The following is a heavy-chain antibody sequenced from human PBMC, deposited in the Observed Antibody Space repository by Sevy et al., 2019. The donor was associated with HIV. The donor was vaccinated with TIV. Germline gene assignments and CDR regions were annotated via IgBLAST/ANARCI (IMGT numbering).Heavy chain of an antibody. V-gene: IGHV3-30*04. CDR2: ISYDGSKK. Sequence: GGSLRLSCAASGFTFSSYAMHWVRQAPGKGLEWVAVISYDGSKKYYADSVKGRFTISRDNSKNTLYLQMNSLRAEDTAVYYCARGRGYYDFWSGSIGDVFDIWGKGTMVTVSS. D-gene: IGHD3-3*01. CDR1: GFTFSSYA. CDR3: ARGRGYYDFWSGSIGDVFDI. J-gene: IGHJ3*02.